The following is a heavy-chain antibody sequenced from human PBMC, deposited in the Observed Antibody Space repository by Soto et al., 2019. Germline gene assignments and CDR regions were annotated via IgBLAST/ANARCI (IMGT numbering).Heavy chain of an antibody. D-gene: IGHD2-8*01. Sequence: SETLSLTCAVSGVSISSGNWWTWVRQTPQRGLEYIGEIFHDGTANYYPSFERRVAISVDTSKNQFSLKLTSVTAADTAIYFCARLVYVTRLKYMSIDFWGPGALVTVSS. CDR3: ARLVYVTRLKYMSIDF. J-gene: IGHJ4*02. CDR1: GVSISSGNW. CDR2: IFHDGTA. V-gene: IGHV4-4*02.